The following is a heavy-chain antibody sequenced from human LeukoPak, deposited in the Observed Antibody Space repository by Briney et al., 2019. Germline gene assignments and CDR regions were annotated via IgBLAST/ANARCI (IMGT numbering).Heavy chain of an antibody. V-gene: IGHV1-8*03. CDR3: ARGGT. CDR1: GYTFTSYD. Sequence: ASVKVSCKASGYTFTSYDINWGRQGPGQGVERMGWMNTNRGKTNYAQKFQVRVTITRNTSISTAYMELSSLRAEDTAVYYCARGGTWGQGTLVTVSS. CDR2: MNTNRGKT. J-gene: IGHJ5*02.